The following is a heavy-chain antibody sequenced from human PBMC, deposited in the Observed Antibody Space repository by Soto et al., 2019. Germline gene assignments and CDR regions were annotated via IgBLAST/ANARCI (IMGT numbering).Heavy chain of an antibody. D-gene: IGHD2-2*02. J-gene: IGHJ6*02. CDR1: GFTFSTYS. V-gene: IGHV3-21*01. CDR2: ISSRSDI. CDR3: AREYTAWPLAYGLDV. Sequence: LRLSCVGSGFTFSTYSINWVRQAPGRGLEWVSSISSRSDIYYADSVKGRFTISRDNAKNSVSLQMNSLRAEDTAVYYCAREYTAWPLAYGLDVWGQGTKVTVYS.